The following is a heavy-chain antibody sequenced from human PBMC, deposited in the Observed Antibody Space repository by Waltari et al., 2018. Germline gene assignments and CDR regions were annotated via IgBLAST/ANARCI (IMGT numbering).Heavy chain of an antibody. CDR2: ISGDGDHT. D-gene: IGHD3-3*01. CDR1: GFTFSIYA. Sequence: EVQLLESGGDLVQPGGSLRLSCAASGFTFSIYAMTWFRQAPGKGLQSVSVISGDGDHTFYADSVKGRFTISRDNSRNMLYLQMDSLRADDTAQYYCGKAGSAYYFDFWGQGALVTVSS. CDR3: GKAGSAYYFDF. J-gene: IGHJ4*02. V-gene: IGHV3-23*01.